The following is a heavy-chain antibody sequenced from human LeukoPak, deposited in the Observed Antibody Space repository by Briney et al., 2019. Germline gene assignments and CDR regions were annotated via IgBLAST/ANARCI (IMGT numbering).Heavy chain of an antibody. V-gene: IGHV3-7*01. Sequence: GGSLRLSCAASGFTFSSYWMSWVREAPGKGLEWVANIKKDGSEKYYVDSVKGRFTIFRDNAKNSLYLQMNSLRAEDTAVYYCARDRCSSISCFALDYWGQGTLVTVSS. CDR1: GFTFSSYW. CDR3: ARDRCSSISCFALDY. D-gene: IGHD2-2*01. CDR2: IKKDGSEK. J-gene: IGHJ4*02.